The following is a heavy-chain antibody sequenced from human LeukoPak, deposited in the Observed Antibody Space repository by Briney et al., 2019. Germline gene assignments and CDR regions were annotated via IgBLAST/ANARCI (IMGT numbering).Heavy chain of an antibody. J-gene: IGHJ4*02. CDR1: GGTFSSYA. V-gene: IGHV1-69*04. CDR3: ARDLDIVVVPAY. CDR2: IIPILGIA. Sequence: SVKVSCKASGGTFSSYAISWVRQAPGQGLEWMGRIIPILGIANYAQKFQGRVTITADKSTSTAYMELSSLRSEDTAVYYCARDLDIVVVPAYWGQGTLVTVSS. D-gene: IGHD2-2*03.